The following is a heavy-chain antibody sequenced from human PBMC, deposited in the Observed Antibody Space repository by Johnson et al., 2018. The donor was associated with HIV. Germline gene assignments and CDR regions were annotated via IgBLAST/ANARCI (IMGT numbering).Heavy chain of an antibody. CDR3: ARPLDWKDLSDALDI. Sequence: VQLVESGGGLVKPGGSLRLSCAASGFTFSDYYMSWIRQAPGKGLEWVSYIASSDSPIYYADSVKGRFTISRDNAKNSLYLQMNTLRAEDTAVYYCARPLDWKDLSDALDIWGQGTMVSVSS. CDR2: IASSDSPI. J-gene: IGHJ3*02. V-gene: IGHV3-11*04. D-gene: IGHD1-1*01. CDR1: GFTFSDYY.